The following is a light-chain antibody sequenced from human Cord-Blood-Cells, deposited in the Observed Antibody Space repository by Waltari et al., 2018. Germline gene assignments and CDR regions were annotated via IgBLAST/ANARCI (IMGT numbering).Light chain of an antibody. Sequence: EIVLTQSPGTLSLSPGESATLSCRASQSVSSSYLAWYQQKPGQAPGLLIYGAASRATGIPDRFSGSGSGTDFTLNISRLEPEEFAVYYCQQYGSSPPGTFGQGTKVEIK. J-gene: IGKJ1*01. CDR3: QQYGSSPPGT. CDR2: GAA. V-gene: IGKV3-20*01. CDR1: QSVSSSY.